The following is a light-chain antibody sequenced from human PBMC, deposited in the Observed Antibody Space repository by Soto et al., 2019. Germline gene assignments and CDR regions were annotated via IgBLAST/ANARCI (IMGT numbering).Light chain of an antibody. V-gene: IGKV3-20*01. CDR3: HQYGTAPLT. J-gene: IGKJ3*01. CDR2: GAF. Sequence: EIVLTQSTCTLSWSAGERATLSCRASQSIRSNYLAWYQQKHGQAPRFLIYGAFSRATGIPDRFSGSGYGTDFNLTISRLEPEDFSVYYCHQYGTAPLTFGPGTKVDIK. CDR1: QSIRSNY.